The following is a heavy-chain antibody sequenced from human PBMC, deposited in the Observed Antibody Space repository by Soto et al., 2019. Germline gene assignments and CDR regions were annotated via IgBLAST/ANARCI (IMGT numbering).Heavy chain of an antibody. J-gene: IGHJ5*02. D-gene: IGHD6-6*01. CDR2: IIPIFGTA. Sequence: SVKVSCKASGGTFSSYAISWVRQAPGQGLEWMGGIIPIFGTANYAQKFQGRVTITADESTSTAYMELSSLRSEDTAVYYCARGGIAARYWFDPWGQGTLVTVSS. CDR1: GGTFSSYA. CDR3: ARGGIAARYWFDP. V-gene: IGHV1-69*13.